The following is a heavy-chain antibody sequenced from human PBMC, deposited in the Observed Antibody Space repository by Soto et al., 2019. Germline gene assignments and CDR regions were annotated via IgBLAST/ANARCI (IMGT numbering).Heavy chain of an antibody. CDR2: IKQDGSEK. D-gene: IGHD3-3*01. CDR3: ARGSLERLLFGDY. V-gene: IGHV3-7*01. Sequence: GGSLRLSCAASGFTFSSYWMSWVRQAPGKGLEWVANIKQDGSEKYYVDSVKGRFTISRDNAKNSLYLQMNSLRAEDTAVYYCARGSLERLLFGDYWGQGTLVTVSS. CDR1: GFTFSSYW. J-gene: IGHJ4*02.